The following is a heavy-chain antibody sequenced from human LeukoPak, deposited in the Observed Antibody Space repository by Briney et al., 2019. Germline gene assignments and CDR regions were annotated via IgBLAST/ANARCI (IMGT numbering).Heavy chain of an antibody. CDR3: AAAVNTGRAEHY. CDR2: INNSGTDT. V-gene: IGHV3-23*01. Sequence: GGALRLSCAASGFTFSSYAMTWVRQAPGKGLEWVSSINNSGTDTYYEDSVKGRFTISRDNSKNTLFLHINSLSAEDTAVYYCAAAVNTGRAEHYWGQGTLVTVSS. CDR1: GFTFSSYA. J-gene: IGHJ4*02. D-gene: IGHD4-17*01.